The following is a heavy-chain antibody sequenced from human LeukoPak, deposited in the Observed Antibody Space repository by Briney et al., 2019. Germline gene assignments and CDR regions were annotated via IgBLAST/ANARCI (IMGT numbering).Heavy chain of an antibody. CDR1: GFTFSDYY. CDR2: IGGSGSSI. CDR3: ARDPDISGLDY. J-gene: IGHJ4*02. V-gene: IGHV3-11*04. Sequence: GGSLRLSCAASGFTFSDYYMNWIRQAPGKGLEWLSYIGGSGSSIYYADSVKGRFTISRDNAKNSLFLQMNSLRAEDTGVYYYARDPDISGLDYWGQGTLVTVSS. D-gene: IGHD6-19*01.